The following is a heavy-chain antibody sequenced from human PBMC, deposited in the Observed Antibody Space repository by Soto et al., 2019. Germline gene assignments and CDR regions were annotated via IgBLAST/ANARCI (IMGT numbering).Heavy chain of an antibody. J-gene: IGHJ4*02. CDR1: GGSFSNFG. CDR2: IAPVFGRP. Sequence: SVKVSCKASGGSFSNFGISWVRQAPGQGLEWMGGIAPVFGRPNYAQRFRGRLTITADESTSTGYMELISLRSDDTAVYYCAREGSGYNFWGQGTQVTVSS. D-gene: IGHD5-12*01. CDR3: AREGSGYNF. V-gene: IGHV1-69*13.